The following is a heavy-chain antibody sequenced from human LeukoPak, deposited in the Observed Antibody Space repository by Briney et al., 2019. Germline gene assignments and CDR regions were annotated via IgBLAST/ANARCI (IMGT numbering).Heavy chain of an antibody. CDR1: GGSFSGYY. V-gene: IGHV4-34*01. D-gene: IGHD4-17*01. CDR2: INHSGST. Sequence: SETLSPTCAVYGGSFSGYYWSWIRQPPGKGLEWIGEINHSGSTNYNPSLKSRATISVDTSKNQFSLKLSSVTAADTAVYYCAVARTTVKGFDYWGQGTLVTVSS. J-gene: IGHJ4*02. CDR3: AVARTTVKGFDY.